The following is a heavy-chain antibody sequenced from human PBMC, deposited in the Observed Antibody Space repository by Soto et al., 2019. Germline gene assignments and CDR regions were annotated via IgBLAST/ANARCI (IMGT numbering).Heavy chain of an antibody. J-gene: IGHJ6*02. CDR2: IKSKSDGGTT. CDR1: GITFSKGW. CDR3: TTNFYSDYGMDV. Sequence: GGSLRLSCAAPGITFSKGWMKWVRPRPGKGLEWVGRIKSKSDGGTTDYAAPVKGRFTISRDDSKNTLCLQMNSLKTEDTAVYYCTTNFYSDYGMDVWGQGTTVTVSS. V-gene: IGHV3-15*01. D-gene: IGHD4-4*01.